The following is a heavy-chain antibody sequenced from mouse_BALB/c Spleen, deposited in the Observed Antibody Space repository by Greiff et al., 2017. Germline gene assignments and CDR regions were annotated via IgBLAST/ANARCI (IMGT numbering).Heavy chain of an antibody. J-gene: IGHJ3*01. D-gene: IGHD2-3*01. CDR3: ARSGDGYYWFAY. CDR1: GDSITSGY. V-gene: IGHV3-8*02. Sequence: EVMLVESGPSLVKPSQTLSLTCSVTGDSITSGYWNWIRKFPGNKLEYMGYISYSGSTYYNPSLKSRISITRDTSKNQYYLQLNSVTTEDTATYYCARSGDGYYWFAYWGQGTLVTVSA. CDR2: ISYSGST.